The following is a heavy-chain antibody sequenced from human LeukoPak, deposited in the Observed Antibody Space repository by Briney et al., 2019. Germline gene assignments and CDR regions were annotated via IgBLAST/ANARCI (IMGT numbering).Heavy chain of an antibody. J-gene: IGHJ4*02. D-gene: IGHD5-12*01. CDR3: ARLYGGYDAFDY. V-gene: IGHV3-66*01. Sequence: GGSLRLSCAASGFTFTWYYMSWVRQAPGKGLEWVSVIYSGGSTYYADSVKGRFTISRDNSKNTLYLQMNSLRAEDTAVYYCARLYGGYDAFDYWGQGTLVTVSS. CDR1: GFTFTWYY. CDR2: IYSGGST.